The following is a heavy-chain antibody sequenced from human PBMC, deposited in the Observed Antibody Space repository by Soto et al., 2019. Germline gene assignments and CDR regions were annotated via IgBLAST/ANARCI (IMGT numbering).Heavy chain of an antibody. D-gene: IGHD6-13*01. V-gene: IGHV3-30-3*01. J-gene: IGHJ5*02. Sequence: QAGGYLRLSFAASGFTFSSCAMHWVRQAPGKGLEWVAVISYDGSNKYYADSVKVRFTISRDNSKNTLYLQMNSLRAEDTAVYYCARERIADTYWSRXWGQVTIFTVS. CDR3: ARERIADTYWSRX. CDR2: ISYDGSNK. CDR1: GFTFSSCA.